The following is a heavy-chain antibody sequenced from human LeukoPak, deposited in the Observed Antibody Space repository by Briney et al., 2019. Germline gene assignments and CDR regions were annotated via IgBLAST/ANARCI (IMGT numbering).Heavy chain of an antibody. CDR3: ARGMTTVTTGAFDI. V-gene: IGHV3-53*01. D-gene: IGHD4-17*01. CDR2: IYTDSST. J-gene: IGHJ3*02. CDR1: GFAFSNQA. Sequence: GGSLRLSCAASGFAFSNQAMGWVRQAPGKGLKWVSVIYTDSSTYYADSVQGRFTISRDNSKNTLFLQMTSLRAEDTAVYYCARGMTTVTTGAFDIWGQGTMVTVSS.